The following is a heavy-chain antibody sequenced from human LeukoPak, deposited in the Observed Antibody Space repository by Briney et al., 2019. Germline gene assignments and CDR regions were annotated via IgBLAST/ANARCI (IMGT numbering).Heavy chain of an antibody. V-gene: IGHV3-23*01. D-gene: IGHD3-22*01. Sequence: GGSLRLPCAASGFTFSSYAMSWVRQAPGKGLEWVSAISGSGGSTYYADSVKGRFTISRDNSKNTPYLQMNSLRAEDTAVYYCAKGPSSYYYDSSGYYLFDYWGQGTLVTVSS. J-gene: IGHJ4*02. CDR3: AKGPSSYYYDSSGYYLFDY. CDR2: ISGSGGST. CDR1: GFTFSSYA.